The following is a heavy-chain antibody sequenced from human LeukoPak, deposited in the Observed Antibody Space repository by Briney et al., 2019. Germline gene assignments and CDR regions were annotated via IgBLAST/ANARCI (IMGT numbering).Heavy chain of an antibody. CDR2: ISGGST. D-gene: IGHD6-6*01. V-gene: IGHV3-23*01. Sequence: GSLRLSCAASGFTFRSYDMSWVRQAPGKGLEWVSAISGGSTYYADSVKGRFTISRDNSKNTLYLQMNSLRAEDTAVYYCAKVTWARIAAQRDDYWGQGTLVTVSS. CDR1: GFTFRSYD. J-gene: IGHJ4*02. CDR3: AKVTWARIAAQRDDY.